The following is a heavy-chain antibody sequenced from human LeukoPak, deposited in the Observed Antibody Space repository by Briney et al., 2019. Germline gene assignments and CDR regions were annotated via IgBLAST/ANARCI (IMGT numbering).Heavy chain of an antibody. CDR1: GFTFSDYG. Sequence: PGGSLRFSCAASGFTFSDYGRHWVRQAPGNGLVWGVFIRNDGSYEYYPDSVKGRFTIARDNSRNALFPQMNSLRAEDTAVYYCAKGGSPSHNWFNSWGQGTLVTVSS. J-gene: IGHJ5*01. D-gene: IGHD2-15*01. V-gene: IGHV3-30*02. CDR2: IRNDGSYE. CDR3: AKGGSPSHNWFNS.